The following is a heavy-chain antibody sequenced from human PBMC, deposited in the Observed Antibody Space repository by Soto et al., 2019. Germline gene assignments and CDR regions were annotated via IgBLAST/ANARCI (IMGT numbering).Heavy chain of an antibody. Sequence: QVQLVQSGAEVKKPGASVKVSCKASGYTFTSYGISWVRQAPGQGLEWMGWISAYNGNTNYAQKLQGRVTMTTDTSTSTAYRELRSLRSDDTAVYYCARDDGYYDSSGYYYFWGQGTLVTVSS. CDR1: GYTFTSYG. CDR3: ARDDGYYDSSGYYYF. J-gene: IGHJ4*02. CDR2: ISAYNGNT. V-gene: IGHV1-18*01. D-gene: IGHD3-22*01.